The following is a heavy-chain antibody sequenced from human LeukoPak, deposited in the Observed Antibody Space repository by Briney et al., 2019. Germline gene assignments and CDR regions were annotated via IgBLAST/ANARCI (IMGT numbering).Heavy chain of an antibody. J-gene: IGHJ4*02. D-gene: IGHD3-22*01. CDR2: IYYSGST. Sequence: SETLSLTCTVSGGSINSYYWSWIRQPPGKGLEWIGYIYYSGSTNYNPSLKSRVTISVDTSKNQFSLRLSSVTAADTAVYYCARVTGYMIEDYSDYWGQGTLVTVSS. CDR3: ARVTGYMIEDYSDY. CDR1: GGSINSYY. V-gene: IGHV4-59*01.